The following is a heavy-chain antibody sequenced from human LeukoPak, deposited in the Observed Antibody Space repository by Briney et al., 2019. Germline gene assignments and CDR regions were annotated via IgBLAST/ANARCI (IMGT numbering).Heavy chain of an antibody. J-gene: IGHJ4*02. CDR1: GGSISSGSYY. CDR2: IYYSGSA. V-gene: IGHV4-61*10. Sequence: SETLSLTCTVSGGSISSGSYYWSWIRQPAGKGLGWIGNIYYSGSAYYNPSLKSRVTMSVERSQNQFSLKVSSVTVADTAVYYCARGNNWNLSFDYWGQGSLVTVSS. D-gene: IGHD1-7*01. CDR3: ARGNNWNLSFDY.